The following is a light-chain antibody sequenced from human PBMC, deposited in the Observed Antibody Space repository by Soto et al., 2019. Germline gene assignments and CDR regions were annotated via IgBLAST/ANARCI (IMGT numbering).Light chain of an antibody. J-gene: IGKJ1*01. Sequence: EIVLTQSPGTLTLSPGERATLSCRASQSVSSTYLAWYQQKPGQAPRLLIYGASSRATGIPDRFSGSGSGTDFTLTISRLEPGDFALYYCQQYGSSPWTFGQGTTVEIK. V-gene: IGKV3-20*01. CDR3: QQYGSSPWT. CDR1: QSVSSTY. CDR2: GAS.